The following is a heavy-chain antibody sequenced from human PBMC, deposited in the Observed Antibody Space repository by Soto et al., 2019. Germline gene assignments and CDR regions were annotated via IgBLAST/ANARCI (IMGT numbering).Heavy chain of an antibody. J-gene: IGHJ4*02. D-gene: IGHD3-22*01. CDR2: INHSGST. CDR3: AGNHPYYYDSEVGLGSNYFDY. Sequence: PSETLSLTCAVYGGSFSGYYWSWIRQPPGKGLEWIGEINHSGSTNYNPSLKSRVTISVDTSKNQFSLKLSSVTAADTAVYYCAGNHPYYYDSEVGLGSNYFDYWGQGTLVTVSS. CDR1: GGSFSGYY. V-gene: IGHV4-34*01.